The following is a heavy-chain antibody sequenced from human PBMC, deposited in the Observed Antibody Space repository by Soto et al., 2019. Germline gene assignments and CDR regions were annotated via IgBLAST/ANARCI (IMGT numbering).Heavy chain of an antibody. Sequence: SETMSLTCAVYGGSFSGYYWTWIRQPPGTGLEWIGEINHSGSTNYNPSLKSRVTISVDTSKNQFSLKLTSVTAADTAVYYCARVEYYYDSSGYYPTYFQHWGQGTRVTVSS. J-gene: IGHJ1*01. CDR2: INHSGST. V-gene: IGHV4-34*01. CDR1: GGSFSGYY. D-gene: IGHD3-22*01. CDR3: ARVEYYYDSSGYYPTYFQH.